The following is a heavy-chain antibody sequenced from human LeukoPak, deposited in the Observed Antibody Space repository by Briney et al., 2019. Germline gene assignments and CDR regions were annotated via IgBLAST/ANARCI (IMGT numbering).Heavy chain of an antibody. CDR1: GFTYSRSA. D-gene: IGHD3-22*01. J-gene: IGHJ6*03. Sequence: ASVKVSCKASGFTYSRSAMQWVRQARGKRLAGIGWIVAGNGNTNYAVKFQERVTITRDMSTSTAYMELSSLRSEDTAVYYCAALVPADRSGPIGDYYYMDVWGKGTTVTVSS. CDR2: IVAGNGNT. V-gene: IGHV1-58*02. CDR3: AALVPADRSGPIGDYYYMDV.